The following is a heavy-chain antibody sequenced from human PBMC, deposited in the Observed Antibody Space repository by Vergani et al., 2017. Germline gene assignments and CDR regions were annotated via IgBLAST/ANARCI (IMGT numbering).Heavy chain of an antibody. CDR2: IYSGGST. D-gene: IGHD4-17*01. Sequence: EVQLVESGGGLVQPGGSLRLSCAASGFTVSSNYMSWVRQAPGKGLEWVSVIYSGGSTYYADSVKGRFTISRDNSKNTLYLQMNSLRAEDTAVYYCARSLRTSYYYGMDVWGQGTMVTVSS. V-gene: IGHV3-66*02. CDR1: GFTVSSNY. CDR3: ARSLRTSYYYGMDV. J-gene: IGHJ6*02.